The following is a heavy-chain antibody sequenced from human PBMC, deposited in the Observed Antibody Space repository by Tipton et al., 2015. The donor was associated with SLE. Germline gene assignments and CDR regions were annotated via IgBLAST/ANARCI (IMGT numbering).Heavy chain of an antibody. D-gene: IGHD2-15*01. CDR2: ISSTGST. J-gene: IGHJ6*03. Sequence: TLSLTCTVSGVSISSSRYYSTWSWIRQSAGKGLDWIGRISSTGSTNYNPSLKSRVTMSVDTSKNQFSLRVTSVTAADSAIYYCTRDRTPDYYYYYMDVWGQGTTGTVSS. CDR3: TRDRTPDYYYYYMDV. V-gene: IGHV4-61*02. CDR1: GVSISSSRYYST.